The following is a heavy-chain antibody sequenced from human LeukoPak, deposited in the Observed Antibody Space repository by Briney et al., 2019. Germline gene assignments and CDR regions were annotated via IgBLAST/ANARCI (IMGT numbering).Heavy chain of an antibody. D-gene: IGHD2-15*01. CDR1: GFTFGSYA. CDR3: AKSSVRVVAATTGVDY. J-gene: IGHJ4*02. V-gene: IGHV3-23*01. CDR2: ISGSGGST. Sequence: GGSLRLSCAASGFTFGSYAMSWVRQAPRKGLEGVSAISGSGGSTNYADSVKGRFTISRDNSKNTLYLQMNSLRAEDTAVYYCAKSSVRVVAATTGVDYWGQGTLVTVSS.